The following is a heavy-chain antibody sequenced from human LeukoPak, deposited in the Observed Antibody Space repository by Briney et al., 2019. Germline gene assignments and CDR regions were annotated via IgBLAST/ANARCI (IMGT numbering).Heavy chain of an antibody. J-gene: IGHJ5*02. D-gene: IGHD4-11*01. CDR2: IKCKSGDT. V-gene: IGHV1-2*02. CDR3: TRSYGIFNYFDP. CDR1: GYTFTDYH. Sequence: GASVKVSCKASGYTFTDYHMHWVRQAPGQGLEWMGWIKCKSGDTSYAQKFQSRVTMTRDTSISTVYMEVSRLTSDDTAVYYCTRSYGIFNYFDPWGQGTLVTVSS.